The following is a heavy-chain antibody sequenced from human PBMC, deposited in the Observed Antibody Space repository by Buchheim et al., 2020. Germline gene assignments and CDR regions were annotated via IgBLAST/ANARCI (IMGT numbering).Heavy chain of an antibody. D-gene: IGHD5-24*01. V-gene: IGHV1-46*01. Sequence: QVQLVQSGAEVKKPGASVKVSCKASGYSFTSYYMHWVRQAPGQGLEWMGIINPSGGSTSYAQKFQGRVTMTRDTSTSTVYMELSSLRSEDTAVYYCARSAEMATISRDGVDYWGQGTL. CDR3: ARSAEMATISRDGVDY. CDR1: GYSFTSYY. CDR2: INPSGGST. J-gene: IGHJ4*02.